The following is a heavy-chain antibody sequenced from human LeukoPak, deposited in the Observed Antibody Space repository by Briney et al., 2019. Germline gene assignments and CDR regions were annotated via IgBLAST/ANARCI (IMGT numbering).Heavy chain of an antibody. CDR1: GYTFTGYY. CDR2: INPNSGGT. Sequence: ASVKVSCKASGYTFTGYYMHWVRQAPGQGLEWMGRINPNSGGTNYAQKFQGRVTMTRDTSISTAYMELSRLRSDDTAVYYCARSSSWYPYNWFDPWGQGALVTVSS. J-gene: IGHJ5*02. CDR3: ARSSSWYPYNWFDP. V-gene: IGHV1-2*06. D-gene: IGHD6-13*01.